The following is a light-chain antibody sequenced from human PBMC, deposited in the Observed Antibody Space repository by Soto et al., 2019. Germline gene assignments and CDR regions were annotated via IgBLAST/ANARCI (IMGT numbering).Light chain of an antibody. CDR3: QQYGSSSWT. CDR1: QSVNNF. Sequence: EILLTQSPAIVSLSPGERATLSCRASQSVNNFFAWYQQKPGRAPRLLIYDASYRAPGIPARFSGSGSGTDFTLTISSLEAEDSAVYYCQQYGSSSWTFGQGTKVDIK. V-gene: IGKV3-11*01. J-gene: IGKJ1*01. CDR2: DAS.